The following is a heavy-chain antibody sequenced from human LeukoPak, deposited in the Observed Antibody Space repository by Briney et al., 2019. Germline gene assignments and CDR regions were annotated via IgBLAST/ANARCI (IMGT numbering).Heavy chain of an antibody. CDR2: IYYSDSGTM. Sequence: ASETLSLTCTVSGGSISRSFYYWGWIRQSPGKGLEWIGCIYYSDSGTMYYNPALKSRVTMSADTSMNQFSLSVSSVTAADTAVYYCARRPPALGAFDIWGQGTMVSVSS. V-gene: IGHV4-39*01. CDR3: ARRPPALGAFDI. CDR1: GGSISRSFYY. J-gene: IGHJ3*02.